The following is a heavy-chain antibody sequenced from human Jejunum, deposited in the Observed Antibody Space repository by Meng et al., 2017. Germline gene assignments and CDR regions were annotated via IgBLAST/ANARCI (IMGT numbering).Heavy chain of an antibody. CDR1: GVSFSDFN. D-gene: IGHD3-9*01. CDR2: IETKPNNYAT. J-gene: IGHJ3*02. Sequence: QLVGSGGNLVHPWGSLKLSCAVSGVSFSDFNLHWVRQGSGKGLVWVGRIETKPNNYATSYAASMRGRFTISRDDSKNTAYLQMNSLKTEDTAVYYCTIYKTGHIWGQGTMVTVSS. CDR3: TIYKTGHI. V-gene: IGHV3-73*02.